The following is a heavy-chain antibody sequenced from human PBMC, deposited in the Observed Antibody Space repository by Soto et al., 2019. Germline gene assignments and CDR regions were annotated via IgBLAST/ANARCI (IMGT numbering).Heavy chain of an antibody. CDR3: ARDDAFGNENAFDL. CDR2: ISPK. J-gene: IGHJ3*01. Sequence: QVQLVESGGGLVQPGTSLSLSCAVSGFSFRTYGFHWVRQPPGKGLEWVAVISPKGHSDSVEGRFTISRDNSKDTLYLQMNNLRAEDTAVYYCARDDAFGNENAFDLWGQGTMVTVSS. CDR1: GFSFRTYG. D-gene: IGHD1-1*01. V-gene: IGHV3-33*01.